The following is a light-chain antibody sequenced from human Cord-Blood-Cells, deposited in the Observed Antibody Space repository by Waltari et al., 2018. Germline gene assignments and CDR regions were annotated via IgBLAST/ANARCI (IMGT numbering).Light chain of an antibody. CDR2: AAS. V-gene: IGKV1-8*01. CDR1: QGISSY. Sequence: AIRMTQSPSSLSASTGDRVTITCRASQGISSYLAWYQQKPGKAPKLLIYAASTLQSGVPSRFSGSGSRTDFTLTISGLHSEDFATYYCQQYYSYPRRFGQGTKVEIK. CDR3: QQYYSYPRR. J-gene: IGKJ1*01.